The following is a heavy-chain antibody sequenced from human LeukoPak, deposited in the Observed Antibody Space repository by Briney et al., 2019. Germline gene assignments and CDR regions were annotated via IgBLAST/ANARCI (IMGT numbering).Heavy chain of an antibody. V-gene: IGHV4-4*02. CDR1: GGFITSGIHW. J-gene: IGHJ4*02. CDR2: IYQSGTT. D-gene: IGHD4-17*01. Sequence: SEALSLTCTVSGGFITSGIHWWSWARQTPGKGLEWIGEIYQSGTTNYKPSLKSRVTMSLDKSRNLFSLQLSSVTAADTAVYYCATYFYGDYALHYFDYWGQGALVTVSS. CDR3: ATYFYGDYALHYFDY.